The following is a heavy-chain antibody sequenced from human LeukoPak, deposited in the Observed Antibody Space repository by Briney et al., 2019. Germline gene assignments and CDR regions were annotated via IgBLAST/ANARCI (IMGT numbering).Heavy chain of an antibody. V-gene: IGHV4-30-2*01. CDR3: ARSIRGYSYGPDAFDI. J-gene: IGHJ3*02. CDR1: GGSISRGGYS. Sequence: PSETLSLTCAVSGGSISRGGYSGIWIRHPPGKALEGLGYIYHSGSTYYNPSLKSRVTISVDRSKNQFSLKLSSVTAADTAVYYCARSIRGYSYGPDAFDIWGQGTMVTVSS. D-gene: IGHD5-18*01. CDR2: IYHSGST.